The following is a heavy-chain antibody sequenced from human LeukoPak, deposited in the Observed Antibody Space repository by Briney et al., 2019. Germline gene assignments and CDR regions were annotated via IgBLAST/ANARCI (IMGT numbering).Heavy chain of an antibody. V-gene: IGHV4-39*07. CDR1: GGSISSSSYY. CDR3: ARGRALDPTIAARLVGWFDP. CDR2: IYYSGST. D-gene: IGHD6-6*01. J-gene: IGHJ5*02. Sequence: SETLSLTCTVSGGSISSSSYYWGWIRQPPGKGLEWIGSIYYSGSTNYNPSLKSRVTISVDTSKNQFSLKLSSVTAADTAVYYCARGRALDPTIAARLVGWFDPWGQGTLVTVSS.